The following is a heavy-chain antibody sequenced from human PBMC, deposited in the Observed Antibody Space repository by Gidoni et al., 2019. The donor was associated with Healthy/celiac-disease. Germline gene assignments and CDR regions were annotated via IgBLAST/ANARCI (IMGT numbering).Heavy chain of an antibody. V-gene: IGHV3-66*02. J-gene: IGHJ4*02. Sequence: EVQLVESGGGLVQPGGSLRLPCAASGFTVSRNYMSWVRQAPGKGLEWVSVIYSVGSTYDAESVKGRITIARDNSKNTLYLQMNSLRAEDTAVYYCAREQHRNLSQLYYFDYWGQGTLVTVSS. CDR2: IYSVGST. D-gene: IGHD6-13*01. CDR3: AREQHRNLSQLYYFDY. CDR1: GFTVSRNY.